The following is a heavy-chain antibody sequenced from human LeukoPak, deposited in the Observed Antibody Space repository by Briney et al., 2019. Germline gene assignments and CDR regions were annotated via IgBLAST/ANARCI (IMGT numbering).Heavy chain of an antibody. D-gene: IGHD2-8*01. V-gene: IGHV3-23*01. J-gene: IGHJ3*02. Sequence: GGSLRLSCAASGFTFSSYGMHWVRQAPGKGLEWVSTIGGGPVYYADSVKGRFTISRDNSKNTLFLQMNSLRAEDTAIYYCAKDSYSHNGIYDALDIWGQGTMVTVSS. CDR2: IGGGPV. CDR1: GFTFSSYG. CDR3: AKDSYSHNGIYDALDI.